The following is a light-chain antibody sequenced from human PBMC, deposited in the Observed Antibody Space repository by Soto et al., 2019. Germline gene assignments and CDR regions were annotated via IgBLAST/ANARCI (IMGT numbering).Light chain of an antibody. Sequence: QMTQPPSTLSVSLGDRITITCRASEDIDTSLAWFQQRPGKAPKVLIAGASGLMNGVPSTFSGSGSGTEFALTISSVQPDDFATYFCQHYDTFSWTFGQGTKV. CDR3: QHYDTFSWT. V-gene: IGKV1-5*01. CDR2: GAS. CDR1: EDIDTS. J-gene: IGKJ1*01.